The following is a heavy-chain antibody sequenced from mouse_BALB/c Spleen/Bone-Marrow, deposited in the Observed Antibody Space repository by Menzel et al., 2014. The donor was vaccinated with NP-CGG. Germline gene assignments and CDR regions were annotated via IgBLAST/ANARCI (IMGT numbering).Heavy chain of an antibody. CDR2: ISTYYGDA. CDR1: GYTFTDYA. V-gene: IGHV1S137*01. CDR3: ARDLDY. J-gene: IGHJ2*01. Sequence: VKLVESGAELVRPGVSVKISCKGSGYTFTDYAVHWVKQSHAKSLEWIGVISTYYGDATYNQKFKGKATMTVDKSSSTAYMELARLTSEDSAIYYCARDLDYWGQGTTLTVPS.